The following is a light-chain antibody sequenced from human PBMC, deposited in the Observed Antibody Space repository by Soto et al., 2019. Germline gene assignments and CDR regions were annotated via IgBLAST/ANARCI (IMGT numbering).Light chain of an antibody. CDR3: NSYTSKSTGV. Sequence: QSALTQPASVSGSPGQSTTISCTGTSSDVGGYNYVSWYQQHPGKAPKLIIYEDSNRPSGVSNRFSGSKSGNTASLTISGLQAEDEADYYCNSYTSKSTGVFGTGTKLTVL. V-gene: IGLV2-14*01. CDR1: SSDVGGYNY. J-gene: IGLJ1*01. CDR2: EDS.